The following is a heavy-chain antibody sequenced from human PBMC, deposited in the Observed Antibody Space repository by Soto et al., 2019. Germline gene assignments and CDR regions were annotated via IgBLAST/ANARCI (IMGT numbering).Heavy chain of an antibody. V-gene: IGHV3-15*01. J-gene: IGHJ4*02. CDR2: IRSQIDGGTT. D-gene: IGHD4-17*01. CDR1: GFAFTNAW. Sequence: GGSLRLSCAASGFAFTNAWMTSVRQAPGKALEWVGRIRSQIDGGTTDYAAPVKGRFTISRDDSKNTLYLQMNSLKTEDTAVYYCTTVAYGEYVSDYWGQGTLVTVSS. CDR3: TTVAYGEYVSDY.